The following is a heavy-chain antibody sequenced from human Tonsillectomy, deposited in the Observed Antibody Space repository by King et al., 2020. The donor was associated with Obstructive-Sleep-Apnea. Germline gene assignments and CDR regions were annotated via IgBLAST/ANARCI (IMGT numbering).Heavy chain of an antibody. V-gene: IGHV4-59*08. Sequence: VQLQESGPGLVKPSETLSLTCTVSGGSINNYYWSWIRQPPGKGLEWIGYVYYSGNTNFNPSLKSRVTISADTSKIQFSLRLSAVTAADTAVYYCARHRGVEDYGGYGGYFDYWGQGTLVTVSS. J-gene: IGHJ4*02. CDR3: ARHRGVEDYGGYGGYFDY. CDR2: VYYSGNT. CDR1: GGSINNYY. D-gene: IGHD5-12*01.